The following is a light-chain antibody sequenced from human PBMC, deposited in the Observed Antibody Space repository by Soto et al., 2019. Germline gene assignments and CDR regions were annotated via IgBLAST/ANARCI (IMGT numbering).Light chain of an antibody. Sequence: PGEIVTLSCRASQSVSSSYLTWYQQKPGQAPRLLIYGASTRATGIPARFSGSGSGTDFTLTISSLQPEDFAVYYCQQDYNLPLTFGQGTRLEIK. CDR1: QSVSSSY. CDR2: GAS. V-gene: IGKV3D-7*01. CDR3: QQDYNLPLT. J-gene: IGKJ5*01.